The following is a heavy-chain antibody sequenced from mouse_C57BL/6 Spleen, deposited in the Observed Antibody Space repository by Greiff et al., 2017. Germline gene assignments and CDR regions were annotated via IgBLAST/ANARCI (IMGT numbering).Heavy chain of an antibody. CDR1: GYAFSSYW. CDR3: ARRGTVVGYWYFDV. V-gene: IGHV1-80*01. D-gene: IGHD1-1*01. CDR2: IYPGDGDT. Sequence: QVQLQQSGAELVKPGASVKISCKASGYAFSSYWMNWVKQRPGKGLEWIGQIYPGDGDTNYNGKFKGKATLTADKSSSTAYMQLSSLTSEDSAVYFCARRGTVVGYWYFDVWGTGTTVTVSS. J-gene: IGHJ1*03.